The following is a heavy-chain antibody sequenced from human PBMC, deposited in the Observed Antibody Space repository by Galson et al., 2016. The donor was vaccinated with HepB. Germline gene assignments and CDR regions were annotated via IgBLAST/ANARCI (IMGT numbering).Heavy chain of an antibody. J-gene: IGHJ4*02. CDR1: GFTFSYYG. CDR3: ARSYGGYKSSLDY. D-gene: IGHD3-16*01. V-gene: IGHV3-33*01. Sequence: SLRLSCAASGFTFSYYGMHWVRQAPGKGLEWVSLIWYDESNKSYADSVKGRFTISRDNTTNTMYPQMNSLRVEDTAVYYCARSYGGYKSSLDYWGQGTLVTVSS. CDR2: IWYDESNK.